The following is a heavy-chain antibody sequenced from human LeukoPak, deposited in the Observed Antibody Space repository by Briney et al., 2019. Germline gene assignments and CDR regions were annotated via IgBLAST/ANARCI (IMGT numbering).Heavy chain of an antibody. J-gene: IGHJ3*02. V-gene: IGHV3-7*01. CDR1: GSTFNSYW. CDR3: ARDLTYYYESSGYYDAFDI. CDR2: IKEDGSVK. Sequence: PGGSLRLSCAASGSTFNSYWVTWVRQAPGKGLEWVANIKEDGSVKYYVDSVKGRFTISRDNAKNSLYLQMNSLRAEDTAVYYCARDLTYYYESSGYYDAFDIWGQGKMVTVSS. D-gene: IGHD3-22*01.